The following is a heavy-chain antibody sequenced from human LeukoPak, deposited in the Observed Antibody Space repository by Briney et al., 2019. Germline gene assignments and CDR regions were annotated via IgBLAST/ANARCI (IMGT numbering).Heavy chain of an antibody. J-gene: IGHJ4*02. Sequence: GRSLRLSCAASGFTFGSYGMHWVRQAPGKGLEWVAVTSYDGRDRNFADSVKGRFTISRDNSKNTLYLQMNSLRIEDTAVYYCARCWDGYNVFDYWGQGTLVTVFS. CDR2: TSYDGRDR. V-gene: IGHV3-30*04. CDR1: GFTFGSYG. CDR3: ARCWDGYNVFDY. D-gene: IGHD5-24*01.